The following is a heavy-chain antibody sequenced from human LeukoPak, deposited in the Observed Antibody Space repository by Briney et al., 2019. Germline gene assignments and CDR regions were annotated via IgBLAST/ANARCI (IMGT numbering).Heavy chain of an antibody. D-gene: IGHD3-22*01. J-gene: IGHJ3*02. CDR2: INPSGGST. V-gene: IGHV1-46*01. CDR1: GYTFTSYY. Sequence: ASVKVSCKASGYTFTSYYMHWVRQAPGQGLEWMGIINPSGGSTSYAQKFQGRVTMTRDTSTSTVYMELSSLRSEDTAVYYCARETYYYDSSGISGAFDIWGQGTMVTVSS. CDR3: ARETYYYDSSGISGAFDI.